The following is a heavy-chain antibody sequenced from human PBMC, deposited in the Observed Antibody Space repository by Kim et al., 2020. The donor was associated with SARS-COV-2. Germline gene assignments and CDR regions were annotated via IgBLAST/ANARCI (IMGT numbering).Heavy chain of an antibody. CDR3: ARDLIQIYGSGNYYTYSWFDP. D-gene: IGHD3-10*01. V-gene: IGHV4-61*02. CDR2: IYTSGST. CDR1: GGSISSGSYY. J-gene: IGHJ5*02. Sequence: SETLSLTCTVSGGSISSGSYYWSWIRQPAGKGLEWIGRIYTSGSTNYNPSLKSRVTISVDTSKNQFSLKLSSVTAADTAVYYCARDLIQIYGSGNYYTYSWFDPWGQGTLVTVSS.